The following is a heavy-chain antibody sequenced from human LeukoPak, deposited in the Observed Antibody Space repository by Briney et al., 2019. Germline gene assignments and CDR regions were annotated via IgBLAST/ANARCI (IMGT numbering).Heavy chain of an antibody. J-gene: IGHJ4*02. CDR2: INPSGGST. CDR1: RYTFTTYY. Sequence: GASGRVSYKASRYTFTTYYMHALPQAPGQRLEGRGIINPSGGSTSYAQKFQGRVTMTRDTSTSTVYMELSSLRSADTAVYYCARSNVEMATPYAYWGQGTLVTVSS. V-gene: IGHV1-46*01. CDR3: ARSNVEMATPYAY. D-gene: IGHD5-24*01.